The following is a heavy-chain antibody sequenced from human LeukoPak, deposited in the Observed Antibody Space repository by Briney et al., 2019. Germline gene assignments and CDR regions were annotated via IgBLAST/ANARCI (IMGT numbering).Heavy chain of an antibody. V-gene: IGHV4-39*07. Sequence: SETLSLTCTVSGGSISSSSYYWGWIRQPPGKGLEWIGSIYYSGSTYYNPSLKSRVTISVDKSKNQFSLKLSSVTAADTAVYYCARVLRMVAAAGKLHPYYYGMDVWGQGTTVTVSS. CDR2: IYYSGST. J-gene: IGHJ6*02. CDR1: GGSISSSSYY. CDR3: ARVLRMVAAAGKLHPYYYGMDV. D-gene: IGHD6-13*01.